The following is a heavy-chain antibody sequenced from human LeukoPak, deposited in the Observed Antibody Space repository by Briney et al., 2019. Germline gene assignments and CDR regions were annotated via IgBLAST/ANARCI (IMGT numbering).Heavy chain of an antibody. CDR1: GFTVSSNY. CDR2: IYSGGST. J-gene: IGHJ3*02. V-gene: IGHV3-53*01. CDR3: ARGWGFEAFDI. D-gene: IGHD3-16*01. Sequence: GGSLRLSCAASGFTVSSNYMSWVRQAPGKGLEWVSVIYSGGSTYYADSVKGRFTISRDNSENTLYLQMNSLRAEDTAVYYCARGWGFEAFDIWGQGTMVTVSS.